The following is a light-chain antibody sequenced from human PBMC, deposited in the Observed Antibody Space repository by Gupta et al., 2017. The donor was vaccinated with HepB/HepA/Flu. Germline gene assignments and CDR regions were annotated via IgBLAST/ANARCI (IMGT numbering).Light chain of an antibody. J-gene: IGKJ4*01. V-gene: IGKV3-15*01. CDR1: QSVSSN. CDR2: GAS. CDR3: QQYNNWPLT. Sequence: ELVMTQSPATLSVSPGERATLSCRASQSVSSNLAWYQQKPGQAPRLLIYGASTRATGIPDRFSGSGSGTEFTLTISSLQSEDFAVYFCQQYNNWPLTFGGGTKVEIK.